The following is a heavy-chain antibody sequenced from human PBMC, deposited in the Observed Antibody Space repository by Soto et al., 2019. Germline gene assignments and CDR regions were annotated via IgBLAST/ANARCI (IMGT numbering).Heavy chain of an antibody. CDR2: IVVGSGDT. D-gene: IGHD1-26*01. CDR3: AALAVGAITTGHFDY. Sequence: SVKVSCKASGFTFTSSAVQWVRQARGQRLEWIGWIVVGSGDTNYAQKFQERVTITRDMSTSTACMELSSLRSEDTAVYYCAALAVGAITTGHFDYWGQGTLVTVSS. CDR1: GFTFTSSA. J-gene: IGHJ4*02. V-gene: IGHV1-58*01.